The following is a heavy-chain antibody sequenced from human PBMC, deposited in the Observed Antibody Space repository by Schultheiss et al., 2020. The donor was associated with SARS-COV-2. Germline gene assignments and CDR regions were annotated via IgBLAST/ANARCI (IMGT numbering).Heavy chain of an antibody. CDR3: ARISLYSNYFDY. Sequence: SGPTLVKPTQTLTLTCSFSGFSLTTSEVGVGWFRQPPGKALEWLALIYWDDDKRFSPSLKNRLTITKDTSKNQVVLTMSNMDPVDTATYYCARISLYSNYFDYWGQGTLVTVSS. CDR2: IYWDDDK. D-gene: IGHD4-11*01. CDR1: GFSLTTSEVG. V-gene: IGHV2-5*02. J-gene: IGHJ4*02.